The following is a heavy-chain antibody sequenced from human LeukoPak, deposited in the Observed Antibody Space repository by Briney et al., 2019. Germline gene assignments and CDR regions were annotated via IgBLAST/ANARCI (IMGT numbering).Heavy chain of an antibody. V-gene: IGHV5-51*01. D-gene: IGHD4-17*01. CDR3: ARCDDYGDHVRFFDY. CDR1: GYSFTSYW. Sequence: GESLKISCKGSGYSFTSYWIGWVRQMPGKGLEWMGIIYPGDSDTRYSPPFQGQVTISADKSISTAYLQWRSLKASDTAMYYCARCDDYGDHVRFFDYWGQGTRVTVSS. CDR2: IYPGDSDT. J-gene: IGHJ4*02.